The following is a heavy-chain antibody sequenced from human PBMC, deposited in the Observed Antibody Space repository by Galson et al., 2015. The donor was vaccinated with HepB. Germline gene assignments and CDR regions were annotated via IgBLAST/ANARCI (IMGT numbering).Heavy chain of an antibody. Sequence: SLRLSCAASGFTFSNYEMKWVRQAPGKGLEWISYISSSGSSIFYADSVKGRFTISRDNAKNTLYLQMNSLRAEDTAVYYCARLSGYDSGYFDYWGQGTLVTVSS. J-gene: IGHJ4*02. V-gene: IGHV3-48*03. CDR3: ARLSGYDSGYFDY. D-gene: IGHD5-12*01. CDR1: GFTFSNYE. CDR2: ISSSGSSI.